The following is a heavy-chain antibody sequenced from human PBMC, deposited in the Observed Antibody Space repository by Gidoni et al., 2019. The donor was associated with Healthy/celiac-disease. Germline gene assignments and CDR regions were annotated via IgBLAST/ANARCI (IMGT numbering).Heavy chain of an antibody. CDR2: IYYSGST. V-gene: IGHV4-39*01. D-gene: IGHD5-12*01. CDR1: GGSISSSSYY. CDR3: ARHTYSGYARYQEYNWFDP. Sequence: QLQLQESGPGLVKPSETLSLTCTVSGGSISSSSYYWGWIRQPPGKGLEWIGSIYYSGSTYYNPSLKSRVTISVDTSKNQFSLKLSSVTAADTAVYYCARHTYSGYARYQEYNWFDPWGQGTLVTVSS. J-gene: IGHJ5*02.